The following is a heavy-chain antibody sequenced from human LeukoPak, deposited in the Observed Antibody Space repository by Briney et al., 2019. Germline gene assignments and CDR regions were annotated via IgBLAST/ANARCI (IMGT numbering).Heavy chain of an antibody. CDR1: GDSISNHIYY. Sequence: SETLSLTCAVSGDSISNHIYYWDWIRQTPGKGLEWIGAVYYTGNAYYNPSLKSRVTISVDTSDNRFFPHLSSVNAADTAIYYCARLRALSGHRGAFDIWGQGTLVTVSS. CDR2: VYYTGNA. V-gene: IGHV4-39*01. CDR3: ARLRALSGHRGAFDI. J-gene: IGHJ3*02. D-gene: IGHD5/OR15-5a*01.